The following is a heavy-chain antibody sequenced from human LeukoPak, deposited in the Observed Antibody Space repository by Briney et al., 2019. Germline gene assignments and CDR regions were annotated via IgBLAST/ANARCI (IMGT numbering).Heavy chain of an antibody. V-gene: IGHV3-30-3*01. J-gene: IGHJ5*02. CDR2: ISYDGSNK. D-gene: IGHD2-2*01. CDR1: GFTFSSYA. Sequence: GRSLRLSCAASGFTFSSYAMHWVRQAPGKGLEWVAVISYDGSNKYYADSVKGRFTISRDNSKNTLYLQMNSLRAEDTAVYYCAREGAVVTAPNWFDPWGQGTLVTVSS. CDR3: AREGAVVTAPNWFDP.